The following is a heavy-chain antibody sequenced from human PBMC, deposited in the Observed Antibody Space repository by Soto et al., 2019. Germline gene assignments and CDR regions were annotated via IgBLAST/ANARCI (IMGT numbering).Heavy chain of an antibody. Sequence: QVQLVQSGAEVKKPGSSVKVSCKASGGTFSSYAISWVRQAPGQGLEWMGGIIPIFGTANYAQKFQGRVTITADESTSTAYMELSSLRSEDTAVYYCARVDILTGYGEYYFDYWGQGTLVTVSS. CDR1: GGTFSSYA. V-gene: IGHV1-69*01. CDR3: ARVDILTGYGEYYFDY. J-gene: IGHJ4*02. CDR2: IIPIFGTA. D-gene: IGHD3-9*01.